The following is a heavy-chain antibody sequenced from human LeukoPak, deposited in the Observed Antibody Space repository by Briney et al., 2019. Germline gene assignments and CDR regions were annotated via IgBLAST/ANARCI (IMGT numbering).Heavy chain of an antibody. CDR1: GGTFSSYA. J-gene: IGHJ5*02. D-gene: IGHD1-1*01. CDR2: IIPIFGTA. V-gene: IGHV1-69*05. CDR3: ASSPRYNWNDFQNWFDP. Sequence: GASVKVSCKASGGTFSSYAISWVRQAPGQGLEWMGGIIPIFGTANYAQKFQGRVTITTDESTRTAYMELSSLRSEDTAVYYCASSPRYNWNDFQNWFDPWGQGTLVTVSS.